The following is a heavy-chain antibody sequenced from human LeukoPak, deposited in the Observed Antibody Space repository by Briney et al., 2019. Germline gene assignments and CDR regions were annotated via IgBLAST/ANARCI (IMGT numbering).Heavy chain of an antibody. D-gene: IGHD5-18*01. CDR1: GGSISSSSYY. V-gene: IGHV4-39*07. Sequence: SETLSLTCTVSGGSISSSSYYWGWIRQPPGKGLEWIGSIYYSGSTYYNPSLKSRVTISVDTSKNQFSLKLSSVTAADTAVYYCARERTLFVYSYGPLDYWGQGTLVTVSS. CDR3: ARERTLFVYSYGPLDY. CDR2: IYYSGST. J-gene: IGHJ4*02.